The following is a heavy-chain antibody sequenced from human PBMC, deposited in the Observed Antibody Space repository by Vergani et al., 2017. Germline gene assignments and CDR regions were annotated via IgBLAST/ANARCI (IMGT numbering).Heavy chain of an antibody. CDR2: ISGSGGST. V-gene: IGHV3-23*01. Sequence: EVQLLESGGGLVQPGGSLRLSCAASGFTFSSYAMSWVRQAPGKGLEWVSAISGSGGSTYYADSVKGRFTISRDNSKNTLYLQMNSLRAEDTAVYYCAKDTTHYDFWSGYYRGPYSPWGQGTLVTVSS. J-gene: IGHJ5*02. D-gene: IGHD3-3*01. CDR3: AKDTTHYDFWSGYYRGPYSP. CDR1: GFTFSSYA.